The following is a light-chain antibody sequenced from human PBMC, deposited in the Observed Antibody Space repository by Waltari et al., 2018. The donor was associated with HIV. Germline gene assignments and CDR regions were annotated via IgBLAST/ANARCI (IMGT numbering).Light chain of an antibody. CDR1: QAISTY. CDR2: SAY. CDR3: PQSYGFPFN. J-gene: IGKJ3*01. V-gene: IGKV1-39*01. Sequence: DIQMTQSPSSLSASLGDSVVITCRASQAISTYLNWYQQKSGKAPVLLVYSAYKLQPGAPSRFRGAGSGKDFSLSISGLQTEDFATYFCPQSYGFPFNFGPGT.